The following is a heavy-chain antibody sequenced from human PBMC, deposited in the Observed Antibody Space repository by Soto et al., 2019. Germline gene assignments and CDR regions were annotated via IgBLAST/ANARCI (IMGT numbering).Heavy chain of an antibody. CDR3: AKARGYSYGYPFDY. CDR2: ISGSGGST. D-gene: IGHD5-18*01. CDR1: GFTFSSYA. V-gene: IGHV3-23*01. J-gene: IGHJ4*02. Sequence: VGSLRLSCAASGFTFSSYAMSWVRQAPGKGLEWVSAISGSGGSTYYADSVKGRFTISRDNSKNTLYLQMNSLRAEDTAVYYCAKARGYSYGYPFDYWGQGTLVTSPQ.